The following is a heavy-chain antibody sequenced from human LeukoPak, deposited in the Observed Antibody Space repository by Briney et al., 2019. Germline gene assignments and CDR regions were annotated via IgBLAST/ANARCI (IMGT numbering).Heavy chain of an antibody. CDR3: ASPHTAMVNIDY. CDR1: GGSISSSSYY. V-gene: IGHV4-39*01. Sequence: PSETLSPTCTVSGGSISSSSYYWGWIRQPPGKGLEWIGSIYYSGSTYYNPSLKSRVTISVDTSKNQFSLKLSSVTAADTAVYHCASPHTAMVNIDYWGQGTLVTVSS. CDR2: IYYSGST. J-gene: IGHJ4*02. D-gene: IGHD5-18*01.